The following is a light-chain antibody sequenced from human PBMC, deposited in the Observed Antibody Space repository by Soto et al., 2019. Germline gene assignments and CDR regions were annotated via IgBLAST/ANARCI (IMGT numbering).Light chain of an antibody. CDR3: QQRSSWPLT. CDR2: DAS. CDR1: QSVSSS. J-gene: IGKJ4*01. Sequence: EIVLTQSPATLSLSPGETATLSCRASQSVSSSLAWYQQKPGQTPRLLIYDASNRATGIPARCSGRGAGTDFTRTVSSREPEEFAVYYGQQRSSWPLTVGGGTKVEIK. V-gene: IGKV3-11*01.